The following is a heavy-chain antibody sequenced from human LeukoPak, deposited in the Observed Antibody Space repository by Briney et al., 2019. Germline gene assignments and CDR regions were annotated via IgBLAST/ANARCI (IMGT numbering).Heavy chain of an antibody. V-gene: IGHV3-9*01. CDR3: AKDFRAGSGWYYFDY. Sequence: GGSLRLSCAASGFTFDDFVMHWVRQAPGKGLEWVSGISWNSGSIGYADSVKGRFTISRDNSKNTLYLQMNSLRAEDTAVYYCAKDFRAGSGWYYFDYWGQGTLVTVSS. CDR1: GFTFDDFV. J-gene: IGHJ4*02. D-gene: IGHD6-19*01. CDR2: ISWNSGSI.